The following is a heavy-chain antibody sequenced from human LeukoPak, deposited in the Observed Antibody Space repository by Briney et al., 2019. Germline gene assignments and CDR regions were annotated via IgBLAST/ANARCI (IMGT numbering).Heavy chain of an antibody. Sequence: LSLTCTVSGGSISSSSYYWGWVRQAPGKGLEWVAVISYDGSNKYYADSVKGRFTISRDNSKNTLYLQMNSLRAEDTAVYYCARVLRAYSSSWYTFDYWGQGTLVTVSS. CDR1: GGSISSSSYY. D-gene: IGHD6-13*01. J-gene: IGHJ4*02. V-gene: IGHV3-30*03. CDR3: ARVLRAYSSSWYTFDY. CDR2: ISYDGSNK.